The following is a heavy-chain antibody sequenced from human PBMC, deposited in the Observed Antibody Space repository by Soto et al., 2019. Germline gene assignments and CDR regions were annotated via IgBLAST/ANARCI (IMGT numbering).Heavy chain of an antibody. CDR1: GGSISTSSYY. V-gene: IGHV4-39*01. J-gene: IGHJ4*02. D-gene: IGHD3-10*01. CDR3: ARLRKGDFDY. CDR2: IYYSGST. Sequence: QLQLQESGPGLVKPSETLSLTCTVSGGSISTSSYYWGWIRQPPGKGLEWIGSIYYSGSTYYNPSLKSRVTISVDTSKNQFSLKLSSVTAADTAVYYCARLRKGDFDYWGQGTLVTVSS.